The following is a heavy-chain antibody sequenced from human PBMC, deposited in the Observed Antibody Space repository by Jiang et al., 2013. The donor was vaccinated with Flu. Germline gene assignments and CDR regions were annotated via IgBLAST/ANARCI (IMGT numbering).Heavy chain of an antibody. CDR1: GGSISTSSYY. Sequence: ETLSLTRTVSGGSISTSSYYWGWIRQPPGKGLEWIGSLYYGGSTYYSPSLKSRVTMSLDTSKNQFSLKLSSVTAADTAVYYCARLPGGRFGEILYYFDYWGQGTLVTVSS. CDR2: LYYGGST. V-gene: IGHV4-39*07. D-gene: IGHD3-16*01. J-gene: IGHJ4*02. CDR3: ARLPGGRFGEILYYFDY.